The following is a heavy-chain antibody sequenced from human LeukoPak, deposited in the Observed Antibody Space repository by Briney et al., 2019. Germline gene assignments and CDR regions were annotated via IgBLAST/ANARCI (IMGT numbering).Heavy chain of an antibody. CDR1: GLTLSIFE. Sequence: GGSLRLSCEASGLTLSIFEMNWVRLAPGKGLEWVSFISRSGDIKLYADSVKGRFTISRDNPKNSLYLQMNSLRAEDTAVYYCAKGGSPGYNYNAFDTWGQGTMVAVSS. CDR3: AKGGSPGYNYNAFDT. V-gene: IGHV3-48*03. CDR2: ISRSGDIK. J-gene: IGHJ3*02. D-gene: IGHD3-22*01.